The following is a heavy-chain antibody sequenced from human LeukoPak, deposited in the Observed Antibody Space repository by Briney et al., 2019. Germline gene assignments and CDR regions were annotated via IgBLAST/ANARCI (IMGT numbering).Heavy chain of an antibody. CDR1: GYTFTSYD. CDR2: MNPNSGNT. D-gene: IGHD1-1*01. V-gene: IGHV1-8*03. J-gene: IGHJ5*02. CDR3: ARDIAGTTLGGWFDP. Sequence: GASVKVSCKASGYTFTSYDINWVRQATGQGLEWMGWMNPNSGNTGYAQKFQGRVTITRNTSTTTAYMELSNLRSEDTAVYYCARDIAGTTLGGWFDPWGQGTLVTVSS.